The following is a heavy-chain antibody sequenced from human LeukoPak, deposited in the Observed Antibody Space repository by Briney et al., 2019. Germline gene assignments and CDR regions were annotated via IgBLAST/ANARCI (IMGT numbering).Heavy chain of an antibody. Sequence: SETLSLTCTVSGGSVSSYYWSWIRQPPGKGLEWIGYIYYSGSTNYNPSLKSRVTISVDTSKNQFSLKLSSVTAADTAVYYCARDLYSGSYEASFDIWGQGTMVTVSS. D-gene: IGHD1-26*01. J-gene: IGHJ3*02. CDR2: IYYSGST. CDR1: GGSVSSYY. V-gene: IGHV4-59*02. CDR3: ARDLYSGSYEASFDI.